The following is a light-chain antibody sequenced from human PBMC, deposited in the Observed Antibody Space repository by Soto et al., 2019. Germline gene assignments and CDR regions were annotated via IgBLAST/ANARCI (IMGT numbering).Light chain of an antibody. J-gene: IGKJ4*01. V-gene: IGKV1-9*01. Sequence: IQLTESPSSLSAPVGDRVTITCRPSQGISRDLARYQQKPGYASKLLIYAASSLQIGVPSRFSGSGSWSTFTLPIRSLQPEDFSTSYCQPLNSNPHPVGGGTKL. CDR3: QPLNSNPHP. CDR2: AAS. CDR1: QGISRD.